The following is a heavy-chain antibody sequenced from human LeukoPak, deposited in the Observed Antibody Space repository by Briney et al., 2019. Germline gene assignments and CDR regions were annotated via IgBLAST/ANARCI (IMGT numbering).Heavy chain of an antibody. CDR1: GGSISSSSHY. Sequence: PSETLSLTCTVSGGSISSSSHYWGWIRRPPGKGLEWIGSTYYTGSGSTYYNPSLKSRVTVSVDTSKNQFSLKMSSVTAADTAVYYCASLAGSGKYYYYMDVWGKGTTVTVSS. J-gene: IGHJ6*03. V-gene: IGHV4-39*01. D-gene: IGHD3-10*01. CDR2: TYYTGSGST. CDR3: ASLAGSGKYYYYMDV.